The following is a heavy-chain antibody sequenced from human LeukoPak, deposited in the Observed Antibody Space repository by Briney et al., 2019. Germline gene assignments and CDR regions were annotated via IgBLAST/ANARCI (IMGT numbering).Heavy chain of an antibody. CDR2: IYWDDDH. V-gene: IGHV2-5*02. Sequence: SGPTLVNPTQTLTLTCTFSGFSLNTFGMGVGWIRQPPGKALEWLALIYWDDDHRYSPSLKNRLTLTKDTSKNQVVLTMTNMDPVDTGTYYCVHRLRSVALPPAFTAFDYWGRETLVTVSS. J-gene: IGHJ4*02. D-gene: IGHD2-2*01. CDR1: GFSLNTFGMG. CDR3: VHRLRSVALPPAFTAFDY.